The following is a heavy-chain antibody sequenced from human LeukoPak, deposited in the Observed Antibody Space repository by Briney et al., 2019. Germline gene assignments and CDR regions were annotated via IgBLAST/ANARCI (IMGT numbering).Heavy chain of an antibody. D-gene: IGHD2-15*01. J-gene: IGHJ4*02. CDR1: GFIVSSNY. Sequence: GGSLRLSCAASGFIVSSNYMSWVRQSPGKGLEWVSFIYSDGSTYYTDSVKGRFTISRDNSKNTLYLQMNSLRAEDTAVYYCAKVPVPSHPLVVPDYWGQGTLVTVSS. CDR3: AKVPVPSHPLVVPDY. V-gene: IGHV3-53*01. CDR2: IYSDGST.